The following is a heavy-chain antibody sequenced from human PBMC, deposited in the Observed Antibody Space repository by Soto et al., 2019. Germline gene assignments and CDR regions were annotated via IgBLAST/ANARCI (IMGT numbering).Heavy chain of an antibody. V-gene: IGHV3-23*01. CDR2: ISGSGGST. CDR3: AKSDTVTTDLFGY. Sequence: GGSLRLSCAASGFTFSSYAMSLVRQAPGKGLEWVSAISGSGGSTYYADSVKGRFTISRDNSKNTLYLQMNSLRAEDTAVYYCAKSDTVTTDLFGYWGQGTLVTVSS. J-gene: IGHJ4*02. D-gene: IGHD4-17*01. CDR1: GFTFSSYA.